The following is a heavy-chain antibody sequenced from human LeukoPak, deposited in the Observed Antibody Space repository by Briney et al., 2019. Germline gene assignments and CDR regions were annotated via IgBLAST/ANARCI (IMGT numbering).Heavy chain of an antibody. D-gene: IGHD2-2*01. CDR1: GYTFTSYG. J-gene: IGHJ4*02. V-gene: IGHV1-18*01. CDR3: ARGGYCSSTSCWPPDY. Sequence: GASVTVSCKASGYTFTSYGISWVRQAPGQGLEWMGWISAYNGNTNYAQKLQGRVTMTTDTSTSTAYMELRSLRSDDTAVYYCARGGYCSSTSCWPPDYWGQGTLVTVSS. CDR2: ISAYNGNT.